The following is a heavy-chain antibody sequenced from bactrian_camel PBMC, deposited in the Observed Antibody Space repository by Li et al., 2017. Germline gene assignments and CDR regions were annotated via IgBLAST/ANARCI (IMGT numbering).Heavy chain of an antibody. CDR3: ARGGFNWAFGN. J-gene: IGHJ4*01. Sequence: QLVESGGGLVQPGGSLRLSCAASGFTFSSYDMRWVRQAAGKGLEWVSQIDSGRQTTHYADSVKGRFTIYRDNAKNTLYLQLDSLETEDTAMYYCARGGFNWAFGNCGQGTQVTVS. CDR1: GFTFSSYD. D-gene: IGHD8*01. V-gene: IGHV3S40*01. CDR2: IDSGRQTT.